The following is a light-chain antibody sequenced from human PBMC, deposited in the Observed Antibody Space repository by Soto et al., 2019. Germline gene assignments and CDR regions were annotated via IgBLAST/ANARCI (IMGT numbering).Light chain of an antibody. V-gene: IGKV3-11*01. Sequence: EIVLTQSPATLSLSPGERATLSCRASQSVRNYLAWYHQKPGQAPRLLIYDASNRATGIPARFSGSGSGTAFTLTISSLEPEDFAVYYCQQRSNWPPSTFGQGTRLEIK. CDR2: DAS. CDR3: QQRSNWPPST. J-gene: IGKJ5*01. CDR1: QSVRNY.